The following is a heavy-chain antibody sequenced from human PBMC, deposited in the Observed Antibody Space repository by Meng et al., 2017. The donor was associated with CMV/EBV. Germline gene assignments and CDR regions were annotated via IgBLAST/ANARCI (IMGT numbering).Heavy chain of an antibody. CDR1: GGSISSYY. CDR2: IYYSGST. J-gene: IGHJ1*01. Sequence: SETLSLTCTVSGGSISSYYWNWIRQPPGKGLEWIGYIYYSGSTNYNPSLKSRVTISVDTSKKQFSLKLSSVTAADTAMYYCARQVDCSSASCYGWDWGQGTLVTVSS. V-gene: IGHV4-59*08. CDR3: ARQVDCSSASCYGWD. D-gene: IGHD2-2*01.